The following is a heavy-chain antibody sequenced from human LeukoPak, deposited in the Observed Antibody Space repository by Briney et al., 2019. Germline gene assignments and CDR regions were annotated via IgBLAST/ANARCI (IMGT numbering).Heavy chain of an antibody. Sequence: PSETLSLTCTVSGGSISSYHWSWIRQPAGKGLEWIGRIYTSGSTNYNPSLKSRVTMSVDTSKNQFSLKLSSVTAADTAMYYCARGNYDLGFLGFDIWGQGTMVTVSS. CDR2: IYTSGST. V-gene: IGHV4-4*07. CDR3: ARGNYDLGFLGFDI. J-gene: IGHJ3*02. D-gene: IGHD3-16*01. CDR1: GGSISSYH.